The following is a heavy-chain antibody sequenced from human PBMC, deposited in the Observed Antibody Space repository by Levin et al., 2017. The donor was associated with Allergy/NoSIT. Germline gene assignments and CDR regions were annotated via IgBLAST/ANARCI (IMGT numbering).Heavy chain of an antibody. CDR3: ARVGVANYYYYYMDV. V-gene: IGHV1-8*01. D-gene: IGHD5-12*01. CDR2: MNPNSGNT. CDR1: GDTFTSYD. J-gene: IGHJ6*03. Sequence: ASVKVSCKASGDTFTSYDINWVRQATGQGLEWMGWMNPNSGNTGYAQKFQGRVTMTRNTSISTAYMELSSLRSEDTAVYYCARVGVANYYYYYMDVWGKGTTVTVSS.